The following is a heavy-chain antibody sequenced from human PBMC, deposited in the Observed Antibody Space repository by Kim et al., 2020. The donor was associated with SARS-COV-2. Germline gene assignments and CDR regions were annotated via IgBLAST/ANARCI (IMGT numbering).Heavy chain of an antibody. J-gene: IGHJ4*02. Sequence: DSVKGRFTISRDNSKNTLYLQMNSLRAEDTAVYYCAMGYYYDSSGYYHPYWGQGTLVTVSS. V-gene: IGHV3-23*01. CDR3: AMGYYYDSSGYYHPY. D-gene: IGHD3-22*01.